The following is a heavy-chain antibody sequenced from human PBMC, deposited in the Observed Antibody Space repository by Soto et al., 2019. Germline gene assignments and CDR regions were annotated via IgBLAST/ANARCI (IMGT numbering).Heavy chain of an antibody. CDR1: GGIFSNFA. V-gene: IGHV1-69*18. CDR3: AKDGGGDP. J-gene: IGHJ5*02. CDR2: IIPVYPTV. Sequence: HAQLVQSGAELRKPGYSVKVSCKASGGIFSNFAFSWVRQAPGQGLEWMGTIIPVYPTVTYAQQCQGRVTITADESTSTTYMEMSGLRSEDTSVYYCAKDGGGDPWGQGTLVTVSS. D-gene: IGHD2-21*01.